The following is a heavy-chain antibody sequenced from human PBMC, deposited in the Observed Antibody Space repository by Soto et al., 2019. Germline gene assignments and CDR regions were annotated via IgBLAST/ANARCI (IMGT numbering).Heavy chain of an antibody. J-gene: IGHJ3*02. CDR3: AKETANGGGDFDI. Sequence: GGSLRLSCAASGFICSSYDMSWVRQAPGKGLEWVSTILVDGRTFYVDSVKGRFTISRDSSNNMVYLQMNSLTAGDTALYYCAKETANGGGDFDICGQGTMVTVSS. V-gene: IGHV3-23*01. CDR1: GFICSSYD. D-gene: IGHD2-8*01. CDR2: ILVDGRT.